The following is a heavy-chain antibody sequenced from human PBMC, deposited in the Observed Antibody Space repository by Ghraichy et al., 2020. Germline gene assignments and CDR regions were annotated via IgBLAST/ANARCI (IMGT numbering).Heavy chain of an antibody. J-gene: IGHJ5*02. Sequence: GGSLRLSCEASGFTFSNYWMSWVRQAPGKGLEWVAIINQDGSDKSFVDSVKGRFTISRDNAKSSLYLQMNSLRADDTALYYCARGYCGTTSCSPNWFDPWGQGTLVTVSS. CDR2: INQDGSDK. CDR1: GFTFSNYW. V-gene: IGHV3-7*01. CDR3: ARGYCGTTSCSPNWFDP. D-gene: IGHD2-2*01.